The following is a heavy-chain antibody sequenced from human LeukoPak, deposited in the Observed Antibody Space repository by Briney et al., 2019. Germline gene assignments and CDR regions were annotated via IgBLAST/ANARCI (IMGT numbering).Heavy chain of an antibody. V-gene: IGHV3-23*01. J-gene: IGHJ4*02. CDR2: INGAGDNT. CDR1: GYTFSNRG. Sequence: GGSLRLSCAASGYTFSNRGLTWVRQAPGKGLEWVSTINGAGDNTYYAETVKGRFTISRDNSKNTLYLQMHSLRAEDTAIYYCAKVSVCYVCYLDYWGQGTLVTVS. D-gene: IGHD3-16*01. CDR3: AKVSVCYVCYLDY.